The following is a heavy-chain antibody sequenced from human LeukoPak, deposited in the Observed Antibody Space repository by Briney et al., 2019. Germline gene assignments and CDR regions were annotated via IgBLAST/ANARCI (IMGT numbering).Heavy chain of an antibody. D-gene: IGHD6-13*01. V-gene: IGHV5-51*01. CDR1: GYSFTSYW. CDR2: IYPGDSDT. J-gene: IGHJ3*02. Sequence: GEALEISCKGSGYSFTSYWIGWVRQMPGKGLEGRGIIYPGDSDTTYSPSFQGQVTISADKSISTAYLQWSSLKASDSAMYYCGRIPAAGSLKGSFDIWGQGTMVTVSS. CDR3: GRIPAAGSLKGSFDI.